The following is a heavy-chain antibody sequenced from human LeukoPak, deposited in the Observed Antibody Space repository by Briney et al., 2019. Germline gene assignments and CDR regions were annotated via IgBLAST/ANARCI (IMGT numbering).Heavy chain of an antibody. CDR2: IYSGGST. CDR1: GFTASSNY. J-gene: IGHJ4*02. V-gene: IGHV3-53*01. CDR3: VRVRSSWYYFDY. Sequence: PGGSLRLSCAASGFTASSNYMSWVRQAPGKGLEWVSVIYSGGSTYYADSVKGRFTISRDNSKNTLYLQMNSLRAEDTAVYYCVRVRSSWYYFDYWGQGTLVTVSS. D-gene: IGHD6-13*01.